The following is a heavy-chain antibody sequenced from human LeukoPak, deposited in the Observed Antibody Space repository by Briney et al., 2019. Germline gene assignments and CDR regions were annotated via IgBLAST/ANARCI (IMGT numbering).Heavy chain of an antibody. J-gene: IGHJ4*02. CDR3: ARATHDYGDLFDY. D-gene: IGHD4-17*01. V-gene: IGHV3-21*01. Sequence: PGGSLRLSCTASGFTFSTYGINWVRQAPGKGLEWVSSISSSSSYKYYADSVKGRFTISRDNAKNSLYLQMNSLRAEDTAVYYCARATHDYGDLFDYWGQGTLVTVSS. CDR1: GFTFSTYG. CDR2: ISSSSSYK.